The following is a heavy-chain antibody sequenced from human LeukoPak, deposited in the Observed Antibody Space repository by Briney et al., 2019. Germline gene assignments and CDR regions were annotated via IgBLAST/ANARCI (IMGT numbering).Heavy chain of an antibody. V-gene: IGHV3-7*01. Sequence: PGGSLRLSCEASGFTFTSYYMGRVRQAPGKGLEWVADIDQDGSAKYYVDSVKGRFTISRDNVKNSVYLQINNLRVEDTAVYYCTRELWPTDYWGQGILVTVSS. CDR1: GFTFTSYY. CDR2: IDQDGSAK. J-gene: IGHJ4*02. D-gene: IGHD3-16*01. CDR3: TRELWPTDY.